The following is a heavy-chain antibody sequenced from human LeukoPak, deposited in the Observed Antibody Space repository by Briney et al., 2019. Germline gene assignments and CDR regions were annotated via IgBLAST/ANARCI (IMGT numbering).Heavy chain of an antibody. J-gene: IGHJ6*02. Sequence: ASVKVSCKASGYTFTSYAISWVRQAPGQGLEWMGGIIPIFGTANYAQKFQGRVTITADESTSTAYMELSSLRSEDTAVYYCARDIKQLVQRPYYYGMDAWGQGTTVTVSS. CDR1: GYTFTSYA. V-gene: IGHV1-69*13. CDR3: ARDIKQLVQRPYYYGMDA. CDR2: IIPIFGTA. D-gene: IGHD6-6*01.